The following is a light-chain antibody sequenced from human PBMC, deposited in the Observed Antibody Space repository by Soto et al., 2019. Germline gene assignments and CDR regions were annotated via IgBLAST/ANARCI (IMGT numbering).Light chain of an antibody. V-gene: IGKV3-20*01. Sequence: EVVLTQSPGTLTLSPGERATLSCRASQSVSSSYLAWYQQKPGQAPRLLISGASGRATGIPVRFSRGASETDFTLTISSMEHEDFAVYYCQHYGTSWWTFGQGTKGDIK. CDR1: QSVSSSY. CDR2: GAS. CDR3: QHYGTSWWT. J-gene: IGKJ1*01.